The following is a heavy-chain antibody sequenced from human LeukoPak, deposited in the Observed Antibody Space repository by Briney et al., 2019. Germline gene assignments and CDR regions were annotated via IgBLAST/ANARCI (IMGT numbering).Heavy chain of an antibody. D-gene: IGHD3-22*01. CDR2: IHYSGTT. Sequence: SETLSLTCTVSGGSLSSSSYYWGWIRQPPGKGLEWIGSIHYSGTTNYNPSLKSRVTISVDMSKKQFSLKLSSVTAADTAVYFCARHSYYCDSSGYDCFFDYWGQGTLVTVSS. V-gene: IGHV4-39*01. CDR3: ARHSYYCDSSGYDCFFDY. CDR1: GGSLSSSSYY. J-gene: IGHJ4*02.